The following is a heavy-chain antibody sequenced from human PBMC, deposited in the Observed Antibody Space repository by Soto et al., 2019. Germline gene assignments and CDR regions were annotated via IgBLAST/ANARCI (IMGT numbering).Heavy chain of an antibody. CDR2: ISYDGSNK. Sequence: QVQLVESGGGVVQPGRSLRLSCAASGFTFSSYGMHWVRQAPGKGLEWVAVISYDGSNKYYADSVKGRFTISRDNSKNTLYLQMNSLRAEDTAVYYCAKGPYSYYDSSGYYSLNLYYYYYGMDVWGQGTTVTVSS. V-gene: IGHV3-30*18. D-gene: IGHD3-22*01. CDR1: GFTFSSYG. J-gene: IGHJ6*02. CDR3: AKGPYSYYDSSGYYSLNLYYYYYGMDV.